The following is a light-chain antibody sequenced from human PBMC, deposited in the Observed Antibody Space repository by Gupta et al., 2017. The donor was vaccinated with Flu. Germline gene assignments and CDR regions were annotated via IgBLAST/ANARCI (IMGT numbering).Light chain of an antibody. CDR3: SSYTRSTTSIIAWV. CDR2: EVS. CDR1: CSDIGGYNR. V-gene: IGLV2-14*01. J-gene: IGLJ3*02. Sequence: QSALTPPASVSGSLGQSITLSCTGTCSDIGGYNRVSWYQQHPGKAPTLIIYEVSNRPSGLSDRVSGSRSGNTASLTISGLQADDEADAYCSSYTRSTTSIIAWVFGGGTRLTVL.